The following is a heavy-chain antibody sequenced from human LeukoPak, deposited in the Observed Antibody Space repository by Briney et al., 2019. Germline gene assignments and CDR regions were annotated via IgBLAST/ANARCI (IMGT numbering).Heavy chain of an antibody. CDR3: ARSDTAYSSTWYPY. D-gene: IGHD6-13*01. CDR2: ISADNGNT. CDR1: GYSFTSYG. V-gene: IGHV1-18*01. Sequence: ASVTVSCKASGYSFTSYGISWVRQAPGQGLEWMGWISADNGNTNYAQKLQGRVTMTTDTSTSTAYMELRSLRSDDTAMYYCARSDTAYSSTWYPYWGQGTLVTVSS. J-gene: IGHJ4*02.